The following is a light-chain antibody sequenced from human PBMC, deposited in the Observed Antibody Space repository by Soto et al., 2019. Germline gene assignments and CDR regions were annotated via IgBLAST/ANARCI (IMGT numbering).Light chain of an antibody. CDR1: QSVSTS. CDR3: QVRDVWPS. Sequence: IVLTQSPVTLALSPGERAVLSCRASQSVSTSLAWYQHKPGQAPRLFIYDASKRAPGVPARFSGSGSGTDFTLTISGLEPGDFAVYYCQVRDVWPSFGQGTKVDIK. V-gene: IGKV3-11*01. J-gene: IGKJ1*01. CDR2: DAS.